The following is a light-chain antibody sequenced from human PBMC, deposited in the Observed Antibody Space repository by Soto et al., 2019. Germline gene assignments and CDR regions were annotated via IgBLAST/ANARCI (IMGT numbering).Light chain of an antibody. CDR3: QSYDTSLRVVV. CDR2: GNF. V-gene: IGLV1-40*01. CDR1: SSNIGAGYD. J-gene: IGLJ2*01. Sequence: QSVLTQPPSVSGAPGQRVTISCTGSSSNIGAGYDVHWYQQLPGTAPKLLIYGNFYRPSGVPGRFSGSTSGTSTSLAITGLQAEDEADYFCQSYDTSLRVVVFAGGTKVTVL.